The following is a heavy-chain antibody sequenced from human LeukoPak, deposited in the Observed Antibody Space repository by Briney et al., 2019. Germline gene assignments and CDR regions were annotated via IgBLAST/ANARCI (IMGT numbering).Heavy chain of an antibody. CDR1: GFTFSSYA. D-gene: IGHD6-13*01. CDR2: ISGSGGST. V-gene: IGHV3-23*01. CDR3: AKAGIPAASPGYYFDY. J-gene: IGHJ4*02. Sequence: GGSLRLSCAASGFTFSSYAMSWVRQAPGKGLEWVSAISGSGGSTYYADSVKGRFTISRDNSKNTLYLQMNSLRAEDTAVYYCAKAGIPAASPGYYFDYWGQGTLVTVSS.